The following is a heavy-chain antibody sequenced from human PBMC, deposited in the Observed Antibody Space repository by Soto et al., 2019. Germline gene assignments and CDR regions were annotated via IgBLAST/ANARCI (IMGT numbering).Heavy chain of an antibody. CDR1: GFTFSSYG. D-gene: IGHD3-3*01. Sequence: QVQLVESGVGVVQPGRSLRLSCAASGFTFSSYGMHWVRQAPGKGLEWVAVISYDGSNKYYADSVKGRFTISIDNSKNTLYLQMNSLRAEETAVYYCAKDQRSEQKETLQRWGMDVWGQGTTVTVSS. J-gene: IGHJ6*02. V-gene: IGHV3-30*18. CDR3: AKDQRSEQKETLQRWGMDV. CDR2: ISYDGSNK.